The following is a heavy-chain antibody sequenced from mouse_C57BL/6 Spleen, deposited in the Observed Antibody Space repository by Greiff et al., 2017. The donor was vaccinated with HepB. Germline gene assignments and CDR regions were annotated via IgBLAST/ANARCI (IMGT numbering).Heavy chain of an antibody. CDR2: INPSNGGT. D-gene: IGHD2-1*01. J-gene: IGHJ3*01. Sequence: QVQLQQPGTELVKPGASVKLSCKASGYTFTSYWMHWVKQRPGQGLEWIGNINPSNGGTNYNEKFKSKATLTVDKSSSTAYMQLSSLTSEDSAVYFCARVCGNYGAWFAYWGQGTLVTVSA. CDR3: ARVCGNYGAWFAY. CDR1: GYTFTSYW. V-gene: IGHV1-53*01.